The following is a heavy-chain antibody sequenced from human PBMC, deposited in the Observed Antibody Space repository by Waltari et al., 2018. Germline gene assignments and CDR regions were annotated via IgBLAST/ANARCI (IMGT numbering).Heavy chain of an antibody. D-gene: IGHD2-21*01. J-gene: IGHJ4*02. CDR3: ATSTPFESVIAIPPRLDY. CDR2: FDPEDGET. Sequence: QVQLVQSGAGVKKPGASVKVSLNVSGYTLTELSMHWVRQAPGKGLEWMGGFDPEDGETIYAQKFQGSVTMTEATSTDTAYMELSILRSEDTAVYYCATSTPFESVIAIPPRLDYWGQGTLVTVSS. CDR1: GYTLTELS. V-gene: IGHV1-24*01.